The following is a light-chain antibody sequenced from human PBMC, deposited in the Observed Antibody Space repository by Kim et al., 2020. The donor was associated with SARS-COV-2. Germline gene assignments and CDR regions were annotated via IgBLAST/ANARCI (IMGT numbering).Light chain of an antibody. V-gene: IGKV3-15*01. J-gene: IGKJ4*01. CDR1: ESVSTI. Sequence: SVSAGESATLSCRASESVSTILAWYQRRPGQAPRLLIYDASTRATGIPARFSGGAAATDFSLAISSLQSEDFAGYYCQQYNNWPLTFGGGTKLEI. CDR2: DAS. CDR3: QQYNNWPLT.